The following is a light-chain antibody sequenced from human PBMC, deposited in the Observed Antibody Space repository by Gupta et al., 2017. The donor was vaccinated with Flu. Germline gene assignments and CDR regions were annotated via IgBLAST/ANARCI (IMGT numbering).Light chain of an antibody. J-gene: IGKJ2*01. CDR1: ESLIHSEGNTY. V-gene: IGKV2-30*02. CDR2: KVS. Sequence: QSQFCWTVCHVQRASISCRSSESLIHSEGNTYLNWFQQRPGQSPRRMIYKVSNRDSGVPDRFSGSWSGTDFTLKISRVEPEDVGVYYCMQASHWPYTFGQGTNLEIK. CDR3: MQASHWPYT.